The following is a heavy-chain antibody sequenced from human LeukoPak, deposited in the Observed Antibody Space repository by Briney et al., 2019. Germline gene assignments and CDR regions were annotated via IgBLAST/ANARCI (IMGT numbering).Heavy chain of an antibody. CDR1: GFSFSSYW. J-gene: IGHJ4*02. CDR2: IKQDGSEK. V-gene: IGHV3-7*01. CDR3: AREMYPFDY. D-gene: IGHD2-8*01. Sequence: PGGSLRLSCVASGFSFSSYWMSWVRQAPGKGLEWVANIKQDGSEKYYVDSVKGRFTISRDNAKNSLYLQMNSPRAEDTAVYYCAREMYPFDYWGQGTLVTVSS.